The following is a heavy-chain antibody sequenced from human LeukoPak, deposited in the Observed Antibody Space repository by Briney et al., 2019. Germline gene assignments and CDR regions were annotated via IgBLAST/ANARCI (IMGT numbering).Heavy chain of an antibody. CDR2: ITPKKGKT. CDR1: GYTFSTYG. Sequence: ASLKVSCKTSGYTFSTYGISWVRQAPGQGLEWVGCITPKKGKTDYAQKFQDRITMTTDTSTSTVYMELRSLRSDDTAVYYCAKSGRDCYNTCHSWADYWGQGTLVTVSS. J-gene: IGHJ4*02. D-gene: IGHD2-21*02. CDR3: AKSGRDCYNTCHSWADY. V-gene: IGHV1-18*01.